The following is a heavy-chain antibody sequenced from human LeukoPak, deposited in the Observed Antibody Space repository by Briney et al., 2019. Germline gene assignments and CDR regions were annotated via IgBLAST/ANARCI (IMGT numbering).Heavy chain of an antibody. V-gene: IGHV1-8*01. CDR3: ARGREDGYNYYYYYYMDV. CDR2: MNPNSGNT. CDR1: GYTFTSYD. Sequence: ASVRVSCKASGYTFTSYDINWVRQATGQGLEWMGWMNPNSGNTGYAQKFQGRVTMTRNTSISTAYMELSSLRSEDTAVYYCARGREDGYNYYYYYYMDVWGKGTTVTISS. J-gene: IGHJ6*03. D-gene: IGHD5-24*01.